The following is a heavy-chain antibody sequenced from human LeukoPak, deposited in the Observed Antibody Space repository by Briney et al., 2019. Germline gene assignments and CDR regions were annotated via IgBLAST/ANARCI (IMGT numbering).Heavy chain of an antibody. Sequence: GESLKISCKGSGYSFTSYWIGWVRQMPGKGLEWMGIIYPGDSDTRYSPSFQGQVTISADKSISTANLQWSSLKASDTAMYYCARGPNYDFWSGYFVDYWGQGTLVTVSS. D-gene: IGHD3-3*01. CDR1: GYSFTSYW. V-gene: IGHV5-51*01. CDR2: IYPGDSDT. CDR3: ARGPNYDFWSGYFVDY. J-gene: IGHJ4*02.